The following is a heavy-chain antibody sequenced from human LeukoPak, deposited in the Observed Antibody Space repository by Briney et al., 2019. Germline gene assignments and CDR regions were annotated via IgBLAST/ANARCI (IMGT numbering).Heavy chain of an antibody. D-gene: IGHD5-12*01. Sequence: GGSLRLSCAASGFTFSSYWMHWVRQAPGKGLVWVSRITGDGSSTSYAVSVEGRFTISRDNAKNTLYLQMSSLRAEDTAVYYCARGRSAYAWDYWGQGTLVTVSS. CDR1: GFTFSSYW. V-gene: IGHV3-74*01. CDR3: ARGRSAYAWDY. CDR2: ITGDGSST. J-gene: IGHJ4*02.